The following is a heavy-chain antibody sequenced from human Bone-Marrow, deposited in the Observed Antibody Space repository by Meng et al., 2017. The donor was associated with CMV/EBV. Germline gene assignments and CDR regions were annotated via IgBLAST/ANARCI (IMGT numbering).Heavy chain of an antibody. D-gene: IGHD2-2*02. V-gene: IGHV1-8*03. CDR2: MNPNSGNT. Sequence: FTSYDINWVRQATGQGLEWMGWMNPNSGNTGYAQKFQGRVTITRNTSISAAYTELSSLRSEDTAVYYCARRGCSSTSCYRPYNWFDPWGQGTLVTVSS. J-gene: IGHJ5*02. CDR1: FTSYD. CDR3: ARRGCSSTSCYRPYNWFDP.